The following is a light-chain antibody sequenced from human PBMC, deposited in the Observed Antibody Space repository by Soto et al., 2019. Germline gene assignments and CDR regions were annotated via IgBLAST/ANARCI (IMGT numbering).Light chain of an antibody. CDR1: SSDVGGYNY. Sequence: QSALTQPASVSGSPGQSITISCTGTSSDVGGYNYVSWYQQHPGKAPKLMIYEVSNRPSGVSNRFSGSKSDNTASLTISGLQAKDEADYYCSSYTSSSTLVVFGGGTKLTVL. CDR3: SSYTSSSTLVV. J-gene: IGLJ2*01. CDR2: EVS. V-gene: IGLV2-14*01.